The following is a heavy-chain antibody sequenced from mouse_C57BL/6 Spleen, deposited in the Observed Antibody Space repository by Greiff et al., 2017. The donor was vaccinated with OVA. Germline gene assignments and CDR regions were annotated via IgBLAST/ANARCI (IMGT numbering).Heavy chain of an antibody. D-gene: IGHD2-4*01. CDR3: AREDYDYDGDFDY. CDR1: GYTFTSYW. Sequence: VQLQQPGAELVKPGASVKLSCKASGYTFTSYWMHWVKQRPGQGLEWIGMIHPNNGSTNYNEKFKSKATLTVDKSSRTADMQLSSLTSEDSAVDYDAREDYDYDGDFDYWGQGTTLTVSS. CDR2: IHPNNGST. V-gene: IGHV1-64*01. J-gene: IGHJ2*01.